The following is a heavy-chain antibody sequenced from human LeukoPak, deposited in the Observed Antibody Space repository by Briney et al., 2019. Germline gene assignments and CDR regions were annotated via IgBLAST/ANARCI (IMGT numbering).Heavy chain of an antibody. V-gene: IGHV4-34*01. D-gene: IGHD2-21*02. CDR2: INHSGST. CDR1: GGSFSGYY. Sequence: ETLSLTCAVYGGSFSGYYWSWIRQPPGKGLEWIGEINHSGSTNYNPSLKSRVTISVDTSKNQFSLKLSSVTAADTAVYYCARGQVTAKFALFDYWGQGTLVTVSS. J-gene: IGHJ4*02. CDR3: ARGQVTAKFALFDY.